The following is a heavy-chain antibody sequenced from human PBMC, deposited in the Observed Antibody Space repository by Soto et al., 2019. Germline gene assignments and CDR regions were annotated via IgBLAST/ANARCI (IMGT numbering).Heavy chain of an antibody. J-gene: IGHJ5*02. D-gene: IGHD6-6*01. CDR3: AKDGAARQDNWFDP. V-gene: IGHV3-23*01. Sequence: EVQLLESGGGLVQPGGSLRLSCAASGFTFSSYAMSWVRQAPGKGLAWVSAISGSGGSTYYTDSVKGRFTISRDNSKNTLYLQMNSLRAEDTAVYYCAKDGAARQDNWFDPWGQGTLVTVSS. CDR2: ISGSGGST. CDR1: GFTFSSYA.